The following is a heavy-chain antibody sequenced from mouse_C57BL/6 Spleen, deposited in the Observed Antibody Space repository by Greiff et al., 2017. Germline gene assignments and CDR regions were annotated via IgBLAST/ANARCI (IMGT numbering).Heavy chain of an antibody. CDR1: GFNIKDDY. J-gene: IGHJ2*01. CDR2: IDPENGDT. Sequence: EVQLQQSGAELVRPGASVKLSCTASGFNIKDDYMHWVKQRPEPGLEWIGWIDPENGDTEYASKFQGKATITADTSSNTAYLQLSSLTSEDTAVYYCTNWDVRGFDYWGQGTTLTVS. D-gene: IGHD4-1*02. CDR3: TNWDVRGFDY. V-gene: IGHV14-4*01.